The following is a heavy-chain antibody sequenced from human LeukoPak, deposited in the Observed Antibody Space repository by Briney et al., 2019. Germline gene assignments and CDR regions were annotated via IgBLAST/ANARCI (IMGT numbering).Heavy chain of an antibody. D-gene: IGHD6-13*01. Sequence: SETLSLTCTVSGGSISSYYWSWIRQPPGKGLEWIGYIYYSGSTNYNPSLKSRVTISVDTSKNQFSLMLSSVTAADTAVYYCARDREGEYSSSFSWFDPWGQGTLVTVSS. V-gene: IGHV4-59*01. CDR3: ARDREGEYSSSFSWFDP. CDR2: IYYSGST. J-gene: IGHJ5*02. CDR1: GGSISSYY.